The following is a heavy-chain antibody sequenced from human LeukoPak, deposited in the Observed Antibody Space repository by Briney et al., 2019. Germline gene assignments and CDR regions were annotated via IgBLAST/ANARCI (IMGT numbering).Heavy chain of an antibody. J-gene: IGHJ4*02. CDR3: AKDHPYGGYGKDFDY. D-gene: IGHD5-12*01. CDR2: IRYDGSNK. CDR1: GFTFSSYG. Sequence: QPGGSLRLSCAASGFTFSSYGMHWLRQAPGKGLEWVAFIRYDGSNKYYADSVKGRFTISRDNSKNTLYLQMNSLRAEDTAVYYCAKDHPYGGYGKDFDYWGQGTLVTVSS. V-gene: IGHV3-30*02.